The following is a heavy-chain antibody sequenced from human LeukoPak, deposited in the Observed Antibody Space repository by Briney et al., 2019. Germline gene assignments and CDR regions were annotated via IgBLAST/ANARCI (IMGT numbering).Heavy chain of an antibody. V-gene: IGHV3-74*01. CDR3: ARGVGYCSSTSCYWWFDP. Sequence: GGSLRRSCAASGFTFSSYWMHWVRQAPGKGLVWVSRINSVGSSTSYADSVKGRFTISRDNAKNTLYLQMNSLRAEDTAVYYCARGVGYCSSTSCYWWFDPWGQGTLVTVSS. D-gene: IGHD2-2*01. J-gene: IGHJ5*02. CDR1: GFTFSSYW. CDR2: INSVGSST.